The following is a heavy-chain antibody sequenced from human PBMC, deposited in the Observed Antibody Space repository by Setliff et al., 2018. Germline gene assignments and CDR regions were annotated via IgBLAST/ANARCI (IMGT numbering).Heavy chain of an antibody. CDR3: ARDYNYFDSSGYYPTGAFDF. V-gene: IGHV3-53*01. CDR1: RFTVSSNY. D-gene: IGHD3-22*01. Sequence: LRLSCAASRFTVSSNYMSWVRQAPGKGLEWVSVIYNGGSTYYADSVKGRFTISRDNSKNTLYLQMNSLRAEDTAVYYCARDYNYFDSSGYYPTGAFDFWGQGTMVTVSS. J-gene: IGHJ3*01. CDR2: IYNGGST.